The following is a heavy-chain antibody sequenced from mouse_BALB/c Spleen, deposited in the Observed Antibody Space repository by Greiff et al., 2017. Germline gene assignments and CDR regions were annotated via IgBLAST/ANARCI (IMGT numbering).Heavy chain of an antibody. V-gene: IGHV1-9*01. CDR2: ILPGSGST. CDR3: ARSPYDYDAMDY. J-gene: IGHJ4*01. Sequence: VHLVESGAELMKPGASVKISCKATGYTFSSYWIEWVKQRPGHGLEWIGEILPGSGSTNYNEKFKGKATFTADTSSNTAYMQLSSLTSEDSAVYYCARSPYDYDAMDYWGQGTSVTVSS. CDR1: GYTFSSYW.